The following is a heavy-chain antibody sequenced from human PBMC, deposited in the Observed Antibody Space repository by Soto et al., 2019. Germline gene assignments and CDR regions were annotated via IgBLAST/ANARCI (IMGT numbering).Heavy chain of an antibody. CDR3: ARVXXAVAGTRSLTY. CDR2: ISSSSSYI. CDR1: GFTFSSYS. V-gene: IGHV3-21*01. Sequence: EVQLVESGGGLVKPGGSLRLSCAASGFTFSSYSMNWVRQAPGKGLEWVSSISSSSSYIYYADSVKGRFTXSRDXAKXXXXXXXXXXXXXXXXXXYXARVXXAVAGTRSLTYWGQGTLVTVSX. J-gene: IGHJ4*02. D-gene: IGHD6-19*01.